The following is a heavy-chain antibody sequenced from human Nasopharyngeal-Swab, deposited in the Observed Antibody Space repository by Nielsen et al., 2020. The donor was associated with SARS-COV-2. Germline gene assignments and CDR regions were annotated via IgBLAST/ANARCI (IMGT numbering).Heavy chain of an antibody. V-gene: IGHV4-34*01. J-gene: IGHJ4*02. D-gene: IGHD3-9*01. Sequence: SETLSLTCAVYGGSFSGYYWSWIRQPPGKGLEWIGEINHGGSTNYNPSLKSRVTISVDTSKNQFSLKLSSVTAADTAVYYCARGVLRYFDWLAPFDYWGQGTLVTVSS. CDR2: INHGGST. CDR3: ARGVLRYFDWLAPFDY. CDR1: GGSFSGYY.